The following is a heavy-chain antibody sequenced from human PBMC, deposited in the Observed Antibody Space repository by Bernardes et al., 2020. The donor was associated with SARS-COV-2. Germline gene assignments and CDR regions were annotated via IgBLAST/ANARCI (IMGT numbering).Heavy chain of an antibody. CDR2: ISGSGGST. CDR1: GFTFSSYA. V-gene: IGHV3-23*01. Sequence: GGSLRLSCAASGFTFSSYAMSWVRQAPGKGLEWVSAISGSGGSTYYADSVKGRFTISRDNSKNTLYLQMNSLRAEDTAVYYCAKDPLGGSYGYYYGMDVWGQGTTVTVSS. D-gene: IGHD1-26*01. J-gene: IGHJ6*02. CDR3: AKDPLGGSYGYYYGMDV.